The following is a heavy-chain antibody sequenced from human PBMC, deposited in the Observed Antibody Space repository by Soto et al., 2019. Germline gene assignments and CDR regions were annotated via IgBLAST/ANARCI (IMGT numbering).Heavy chain of an antibody. D-gene: IGHD1-26*01. V-gene: IGHV4-30-4*01. Sequence: PSETLSLTCTVSGGSITSGDYYWSWIRQPPGKGLEWIGYIYYSGSTYYNPSLKSRITMSADTSKNQLSLNLSSVTAADTAMYYCAAGSSWEQQFDYWGQGTLVTVSS. CDR2: IYYSGST. CDR3: AAGSSWEQQFDY. CDR1: GGSITSGDYY. J-gene: IGHJ4*02.